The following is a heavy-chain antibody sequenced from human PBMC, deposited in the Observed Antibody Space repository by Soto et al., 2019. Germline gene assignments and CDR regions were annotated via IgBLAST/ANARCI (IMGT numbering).Heavy chain of an antibody. Sequence: PSETLSLTCTVSGGSISNYYWSWIRQPPGKGLEWIGYIYYSGSTNYNPSLKSRVTISVDTSKNQLSLKLSSVTAADTAVYYCARTPGYWGQGTLVTVSS. CDR2: IYYSGST. J-gene: IGHJ4*02. V-gene: IGHV4-59*12. CDR3: ARTPGY. CDR1: GGSISNYY.